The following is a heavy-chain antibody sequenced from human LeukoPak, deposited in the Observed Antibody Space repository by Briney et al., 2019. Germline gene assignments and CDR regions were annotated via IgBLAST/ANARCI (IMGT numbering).Heavy chain of an antibody. D-gene: IGHD2/OR15-2a*01. J-gene: IGHJ4*02. CDR2: IYTSGST. CDR3: ARASSFLLDY. V-gene: IGHV4-61*02. CDR1: GGSISSGSYY. Sequence: SETLSLTCTVSGGSISSGSYYWSWIRQPAGKGLEWIGRIYTSGSTNYNPSLKSRVTISVDTSKNQLSLKLSSVTAADTAVYYCARASSFLLDYWGQGTLVTVSS.